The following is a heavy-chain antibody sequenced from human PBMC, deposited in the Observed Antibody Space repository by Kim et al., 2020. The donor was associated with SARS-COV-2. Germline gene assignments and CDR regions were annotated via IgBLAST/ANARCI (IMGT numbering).Heavy chain of an antibody. D-gene: IGHD3-10*01. CDR2: IHPGNGNS. CDR3: TREDGSGPSYRAFDL. J-gene: IGHJ3*01. CDR1: GYRFTNYA. Sequence: ASVKVSCKAFGYRFTNYAIQWVRQAPGRRPEWMGWIHPGNGNSKRSQNFQNRVIFTADTYASIAYMEVSGLRSEDTALFYCTREDGSGPSYRAFDLWGQGTQVVVSS. V-gene: IGHV1-3*01.